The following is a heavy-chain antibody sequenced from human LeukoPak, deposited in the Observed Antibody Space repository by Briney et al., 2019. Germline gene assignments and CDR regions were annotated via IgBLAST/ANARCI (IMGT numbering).Heavy chain of an antibody. J-gene: IGHJ4*02. CDR3: ARQNDFGDY. CDR1: GYTFSSYW. Sequence: GESLRISCKGSGYTFSSYWIGWVRQMPGKGLEWMGIIYPGDSDTRYSPSLQGQVTISVDTSIGTAYLQWSSLKASDTAIYYCARQNDFGDYWGQGTLVTVSS. D-gene: IGHD3-3*01. CDR2: IYPGDSDT. V-gene: IGHV5-51*01.